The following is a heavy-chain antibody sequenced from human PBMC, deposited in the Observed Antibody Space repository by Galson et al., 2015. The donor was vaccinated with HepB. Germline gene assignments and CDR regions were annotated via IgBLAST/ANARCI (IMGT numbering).Heavy chain of an antibody. J-gene: IGHJ4*02. V-gene: IGHV1-46*01. CDR1: EYTFTSYY. CDR2: INPSGGST. D-gene: IGHD6-6*01. Sequence: SVKVSCKASEYTFTSYYMHWVRQAPGQGLEWMGIINPSGGSTSYAQKFQGRVTMTRDTSTSTVYMELSSLRSEDTAVYYCARDSIIARRGFDYWGQGTLVTVSS. CDR3: ARDSIIARRGFDY.